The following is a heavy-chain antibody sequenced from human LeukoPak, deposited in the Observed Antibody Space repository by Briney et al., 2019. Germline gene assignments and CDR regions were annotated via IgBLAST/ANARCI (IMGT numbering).Heavy chain of an antibody. CDR1: GGSINSYY. J-gene: IGHJ6*02. D-gene: IGHD5-12*01. Sequence: SETLSLTCAVYGGSINSYYWSWIRQPAGKGLEWIGRIYTSGSTNYNPSLKSRVTMSVDTSKNQFSLKLSSVTAADTAVYYCARDVSGYDLNYYGMDVWGQGTTVTVSS. V-gene: IGHV4-4*07. CDR3: ARDVSGYDLNYYGMDV. CDR2: IYTSGST.